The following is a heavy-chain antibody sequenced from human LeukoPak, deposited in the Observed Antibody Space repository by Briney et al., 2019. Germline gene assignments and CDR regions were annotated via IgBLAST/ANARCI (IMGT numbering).Heavy chain of an antibody. CDR3: ARHWIETTKTYSYWFGP. J-gene: IGHJ5*02. CDR2: IYIRGST. D-gene: IGHD1-1*01. Sequence: AETLSLTCTVSGDSINNHYWSWIRQPPGKGLEWIGFIYIRGSTNYNPSLKSRVTMSGDTSKYQVSLTLNYVTAADAAVYYCARHWIETTKTYSYWFGPWGQGTLVTVSS. V-gene: IGHV4-4*09. CDR1: GDSINNHY.